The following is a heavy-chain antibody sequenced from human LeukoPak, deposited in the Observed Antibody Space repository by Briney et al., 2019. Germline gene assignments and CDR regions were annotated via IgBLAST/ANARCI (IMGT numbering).Heavy chain of an antibody. Sequence: PGGSLRLSCAASRFTFSTYGMHWVRQAPGKGLEWVALISYDGINKYYADSVKGRFTVSRDNSKSTLYLQVNSLRAEDTAVYYCARDSDGMSVWGVGTTVTVSS. CDR1: RFTFSTYG. CDR3: ARDSDGMSV. CDR2: ISYDGINK. V-gene: IGHV3-30*03. J-gene: IGHJ6*04.